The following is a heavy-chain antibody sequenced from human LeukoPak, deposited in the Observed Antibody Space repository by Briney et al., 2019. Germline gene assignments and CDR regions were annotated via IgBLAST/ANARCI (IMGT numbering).Heavy chain of an antibody. CDR2: IVPMFGTD. CDR1: GATFGSHS. J-gene: IGHJ3*02. D-gene: IGHD5-12*01. CDR3: ARDLLSVDNYDALDI. V-gene: IGHV1-69*13. Sequence: VASVKVSCKASGATFGSHSISWVRQAPGQGLEWMGGIVPMFGTDVYAQRFQGRVTVTADESTTTAYMELITLTSEDTAMYYCARDLLSVDNYDALDIWGQGTMVTASS.